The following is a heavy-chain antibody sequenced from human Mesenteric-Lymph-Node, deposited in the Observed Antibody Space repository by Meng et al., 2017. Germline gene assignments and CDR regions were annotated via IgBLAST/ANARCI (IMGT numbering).Heavy chain of an antibody. V-gene: IGHV4-31*03. CDR1: GGSISSGGYY. CDR3: ARELYVGGYYYVDY. CDR2: IYYSGST. D-gene: IGHD1-26*01. Sequence: SEPLSLTCNVSGGSISSGGYYWSWIRQHPGKGLEWIGYIYYSGSTYYNPSLKSRVTISVDTSKNQFSLKLSSVTAADTAVYYCARELYVGGYYYVDYWGQGTLVTVSS. J-gene: IGHJ4*02.